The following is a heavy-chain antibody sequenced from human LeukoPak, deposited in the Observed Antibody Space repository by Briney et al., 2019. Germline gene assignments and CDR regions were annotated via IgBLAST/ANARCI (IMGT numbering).Heavy chain of an antibody. V-gene: IGHV1-69*04. CDR1: GGTFSSYA. CDR2: IIPIFGIA. D-gene: IGHD1-26*01. Sequence: SVKVSCKASGGTFSSYAISWVRQAPGQGLEWMGRIIPIFGIANYAQKFQGRVTITADKSTSTAYMELSSLRSEDMAVYYCARVPESGGGVWGQGTMVTVSS. CDR3: ARVPESGGGV. J-gene: IGHJ3*01.